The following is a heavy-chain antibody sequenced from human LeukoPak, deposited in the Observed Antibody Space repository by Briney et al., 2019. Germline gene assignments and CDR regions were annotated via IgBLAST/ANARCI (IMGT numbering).Heavy chain of an antibody. J-gene: IGHJ4*02. D-gene: IGHD1-26*01. V-gene: IGHV3-23*01. CDR1: GFTFSTFA. Sequence: PGGSLRLSCEASGFTFSTFAMIWVRQPPGKGLEWVSSIFPSGGEIHYADSVRGRFTISRDNSKSTLSLQMNSLRAEDTAVYYCARGEGDFDYWGQGTLVTVSS. CDR2: IFPSGGEI. CDR3: ARGEGDFDY.